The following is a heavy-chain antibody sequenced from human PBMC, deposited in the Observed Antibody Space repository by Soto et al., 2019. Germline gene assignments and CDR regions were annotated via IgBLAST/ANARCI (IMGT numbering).Heavy chain of an antibody. V-gene: IGHV4-59*01. Sequence: PSETLSLTCNVSGGSISSYYWSWIRQPPGKGLEWIGYIYYSGSTNYNPSLKSRVTISVDTSKNQFSLKLSSVTAADTAVYYCARVSTMVTNGYYYGMDVWGQGTTVTVSS. CDR1: GGSISSYY. D-gene: IGHD5-18*01. CDR3: ARVSTMVTNGYYYGMDV. CDR2: IYYSGST. J-gene: IGHJ6*02.